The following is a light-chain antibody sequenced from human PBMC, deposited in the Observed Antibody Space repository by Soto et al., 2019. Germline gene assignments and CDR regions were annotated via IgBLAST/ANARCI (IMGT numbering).Light chain of an antibody. V-gene: IGLV4-69*01. CDR2: LNNDGSH. Sequence: QLVLTQSPSASASLGASVKLTCTLSSGHSSYAIAWHQKQPGKGPRYLMDLNNDGSHTMGDGIPDRFSGSSSGADRYLIISSLQSEDEADYYCQTWGTGFQFFGGGTKLTVL. CDR1: SGHSSYA. CDR3: QTWGTGFQF. J-gene: IGLJ2*01.